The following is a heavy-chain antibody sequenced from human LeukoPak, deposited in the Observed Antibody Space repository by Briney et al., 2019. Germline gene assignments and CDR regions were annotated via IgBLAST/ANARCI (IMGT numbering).Heavy chain of an antibody. CDR1: GFTFDDYA. J-gene: IGHJ4*01. Sequence: GGSLRLSCAASGFTFDDYAMHWVRQAPGKGLEWVSGISWDSGSIGYADSVKGRFTNSRDNAKNSLYLQMNSLRAEDTALYYCAKAYSSSWEPFDYWGQGTLVTVSS. CDR3: AKAYSSSWEPFDY. V-gene: IGHV3-9*01. CDR2: ISWDSGSI. D-gene: IGHD6-13*01.